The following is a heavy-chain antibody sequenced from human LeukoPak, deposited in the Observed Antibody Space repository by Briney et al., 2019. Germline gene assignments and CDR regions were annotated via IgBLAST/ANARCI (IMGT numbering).Heavy chain of an antibody. CDR1: GYTFINYY. J-gene: IGHJ5*02. D-gene: IGHD6-13*01. CDR3: ARGGNSSPRGWFDP. CDR2: INPSGGST. V-gene: IGHV1-46*01. Sequence: GASVKVSFKASGYTFINYYIHWVRQARGQGREWMGIINPSGGSTTYPQKCQGRVTMTRDMSTSTVYMDLSSLRSEDTAVYYCARGGNSSPRGWFDPWGQGTLVTVSS.